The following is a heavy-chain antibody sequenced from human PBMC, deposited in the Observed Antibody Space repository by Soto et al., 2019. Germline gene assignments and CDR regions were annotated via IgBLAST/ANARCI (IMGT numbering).Heavy chain of an antibody. CDR1: GGSISSYY. D-gene: IGHD6-13*01. V-gene: IGHV4-59*01. Sequence: PSETLSLTCTASGGSISSYYWSWIRQPPGKGLEWIGYIYYSGSTNYNPSLKSRVTISVDTSKNQFSLKLSSVTAADTAVYYCAGSRAQSWYDWFDPWGQGTLVPVSS. CDR2: IYYSGST. CDR3: AGSRAQSWYDWFDP. J-gene: IGHJ5*02.